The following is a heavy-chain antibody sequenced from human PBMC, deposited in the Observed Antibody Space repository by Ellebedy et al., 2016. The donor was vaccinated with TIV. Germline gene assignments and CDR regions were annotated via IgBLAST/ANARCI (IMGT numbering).Heavy chain of an antibody. CDR3: ARALSRGWYLFNY. CDR1: GSSISGGYY. CDR2: MFHSGST. Sequence: SETLSLTXTVPGSSISGGYYWGWIRQPPGKGLEWIGSMFHSGSTYFNPSLKSRVTISADKSKNQFSLRLTSVTAADTAVYYCARALSRGWYLFNYWGQGTLVTVSS. D-gene: IGHD6-19*01. J-gene: IGHJ4*02. V-gene: IGHV4-38-2*02.